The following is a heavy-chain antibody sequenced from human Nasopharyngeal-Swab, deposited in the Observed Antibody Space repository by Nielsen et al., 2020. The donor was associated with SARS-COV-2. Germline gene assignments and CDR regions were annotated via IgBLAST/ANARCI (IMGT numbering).Heavy chain of an antibody. D-gene: IGHD3-3*01. CDR2: IKQDGSEK. CDR3: ARDPAAITIFGVVIIGSRSYYFDY. Sequence: GGSLRPSCAASGFTFSSYWMSWVRQAPGKGLEWVANIKQDGSEKYYVDSVKGRFTISRDNAKNSLYLQMNSLRAEDTAVYYCARDPAAITIFGVVIIGSRSYYFDYWGQGTLVTVSP. CDR1: GFTFSSYW. V-gene: IGHV3-7*01. J-gene: IGHJ4*02.